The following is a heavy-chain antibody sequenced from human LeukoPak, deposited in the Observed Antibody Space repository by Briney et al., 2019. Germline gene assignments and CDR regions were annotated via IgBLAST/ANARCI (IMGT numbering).Heavy chain of an antibody. CDR2: INPNSGDT. J-gene: IGHJ3*02. CDR1: GYTFTGYY. D-gene: IGHD3-16*01. V-gene: IGHV1-2*02. Sequence: RASVTVSCKASGYTFTGYYMHWVRQAPGQGLEWMGWINPNSGDTNYAQKFQGRVTITRDTSISTAYMELSRLRSDDTAVYYCARGSFWGGAFDIWGQGTMVTVSS. CDR3: ARGSFWGGAFDI.